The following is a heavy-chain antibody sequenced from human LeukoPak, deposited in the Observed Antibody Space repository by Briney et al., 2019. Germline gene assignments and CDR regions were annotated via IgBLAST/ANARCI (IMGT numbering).Heavy chain of an antibody. CDR1: GFTFSSYG. V-gene: IGHV3-23*01. CDR2: ISGSGDTT. D-gene: IGHD3-22*01. CDR3: AREIYYDSNFDY. J-gene: IGHJ4*02. Sequence: PGGSLRLSCAASGFTFSSYGMTWVRQAPGKGLEWVSIISGSGDTTYYADSVKGRFTISRDNSKNTLYLQMNSLRVDDTAVYYCAREIYYDSNFDYWGQGTLVTVSS.